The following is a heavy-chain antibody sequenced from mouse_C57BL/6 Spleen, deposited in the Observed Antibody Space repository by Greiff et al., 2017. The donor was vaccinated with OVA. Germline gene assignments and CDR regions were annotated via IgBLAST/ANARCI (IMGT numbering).Heavy chain of an antibody. Sequence: VQLQHSGAELMKPGASVKLSCKATGYTFTGYWIEWVKQRPGHGLEWIGEILPGSGSTYYNEKFKGKATFTADTSSNTAYMQLSSLTTEDSAIYYCARGGITTVGYAMDYWGQGTSVTVSS. CDR1: GYTFTGYW. V-gene: IGHV1-9*01. CDR3: ARGGITTVGYAMDY. D-gene: IGHD1-1*01. J-gene: IGHJ4*01. CDR2: ILPGSGST.